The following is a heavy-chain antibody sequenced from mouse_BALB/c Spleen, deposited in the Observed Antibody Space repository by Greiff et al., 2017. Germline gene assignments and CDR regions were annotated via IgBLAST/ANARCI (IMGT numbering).Heavy chain of an antibody. J-gene: IGHJ1*01. CDR2: IRNKANGYTT. D-gene: IGHD2-4*01. Sequence: EVNLVESGGGLVQPGGSLRLSCATSGFTFTDYYMSWVRQPPGKALEWLGFIRNKANGYTTEYSASVKGRFTISRDNSQSVLYLQMNTLRAEDSATYYCARVSTMITWYFDVWGAGTTVTVSS. CDR3: ARVSTMITWYFDV. CDR1: GFTFTDYY. V-gene: IGHV7-3*02.